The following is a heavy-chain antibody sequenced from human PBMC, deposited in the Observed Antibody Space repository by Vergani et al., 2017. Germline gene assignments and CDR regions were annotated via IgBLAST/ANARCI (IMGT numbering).Heavy chain of an antibody. CDR3: AKASRWLQFNYYYYMDV. Sequence: EVQLLESGGGLVQPGGSLRLSCAASGSTFSSYAMSWVRQAPGKGLEWVSAISGSGGSTYYADSVKGRFTISRDNSKNTLYLQMNSLRAEDTAVYYCAKASRWLQFNYYYYMDVWGKGTTVTVSS. CDR1: GSTFSSYA. CDR2: ISGSGGST. V-gene: IGHV3-23*01. J-gene: IGHJ6*03. D-gene: IGHD5-24*01.